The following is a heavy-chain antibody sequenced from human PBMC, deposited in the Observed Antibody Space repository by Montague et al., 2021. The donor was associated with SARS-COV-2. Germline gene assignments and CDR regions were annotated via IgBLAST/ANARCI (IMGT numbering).Heavy chain of an antibody. CDR2: IYWDDDK. Sequence: PALVKPTQTLTLTCTFSGFSLSTSGVGVGWIRQPPGKALGWLALIYWDDDKRYSPSLKSRLTITKYTSKNQVVLTMTNMDPVDTATYYCAHRRGLLLSDAFDIWGQGTMVTVSS. CDR3: AHRRGLLLSDAFDI. D-gene: IGHD1-26*01. V-gene: IGHV2-5*02. J-gene: IGHJ3*02. CDR1: GFSLSTSGVG.